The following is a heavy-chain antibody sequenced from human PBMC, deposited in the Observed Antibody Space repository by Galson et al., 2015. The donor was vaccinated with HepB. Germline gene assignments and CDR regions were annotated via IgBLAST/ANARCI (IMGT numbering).Heavy chain of an antibody. D-gene: IGHD3-10*02. Sequence: SLRLSCAASGFTFSSYGMHWVRQAPGKGLEWVAVIWYDGSNKYYADSVKGRFTISRDNSKNTLYLQMNSLRAEDTAVYYCARMFGDDAFDIWGQGTMVTVSS. CDR3: ARMFGDDAFDI. CDR1: GFTFSSYG. CDR2: IWYDGSNK. V-gene: IGHV3-33*08. J-gene: IGHJ3*02.